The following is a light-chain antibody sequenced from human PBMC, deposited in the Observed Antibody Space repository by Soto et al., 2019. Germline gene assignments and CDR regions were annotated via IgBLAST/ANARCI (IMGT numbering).Light chain of an antibody. Sequence: EIVFPQSPATPSLSPGERATLSCRARQSVRSERLAWYQQKPGQAPRLVIFDASTRATGIPERFSGSGSGTHFTLTITSLEPEDFAVYYCQEYDGAPPVTFGLGTRLEIK. CDR1: QSVRSER. J-gene: IGKJ5*01. V-gene: IGKV3-20*01. CDR3: QEYDGAPPVT. CDR2: DAS.